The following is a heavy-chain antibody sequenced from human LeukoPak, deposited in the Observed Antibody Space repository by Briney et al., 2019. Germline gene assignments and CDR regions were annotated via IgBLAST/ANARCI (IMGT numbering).Heavy chain of an antibody. D-gene: IGHD5-12*01. CDR3: ATVWLGHAFDT. CDR1: GFTFSSYG. V-gene: IGHV3-7*04. J-gene: IGHJ3*02. CDR2: IKQDGSEK. Sequence: GGSLRLSCAASGFTFSSYGMSWVRQAPGKGLEWVANIKQDGSEKYYVDSVKGRFTISRDNAKNSLYLQMNSLRAEDTTVYYCATVWLGHAFDTWGQGTMVTVSS.